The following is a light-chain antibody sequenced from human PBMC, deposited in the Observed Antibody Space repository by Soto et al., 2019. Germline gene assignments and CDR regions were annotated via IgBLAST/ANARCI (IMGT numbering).Light chain of an antibody. V-gene: IGKV4-1*01. Sequence: DIVMTQSPDSLAVSLGERATINCKSSQSVLYSSNNKNYLAWYQQKPGQPPKLLIYWASTRESGVPDRFSGSGSGTDFTLTISSLQAEDFAVYYCQQYTTSPFTFGPGTKVDIK. CDR1: QSVLYSSNNKNY. J-gene: IGKJ3*01. CDR2: WAS. CDR3: QQYTTSPFT.